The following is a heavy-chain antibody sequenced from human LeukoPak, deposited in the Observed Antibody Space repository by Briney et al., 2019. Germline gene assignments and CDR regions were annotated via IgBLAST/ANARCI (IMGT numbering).Heavy chain of an antibody. CDR2: ISSSSSYI. CDR1: GFTFSSYS. V-gene: IGHV3-21*01. D-gene: IGHD6-6*01. CDR3: AREGQLVPGFDY. Sequence: GGSLRLSCAASGFTFSSYSMNWVRQAPGKGLEWVSSISSSSSYIYYADSVKGRFTISRDNAKNSLYLQMNSLRAEDTAVYYCAREGQLVPGFDYWGQGTLVTVSS. J-gene: IGHJ4*02.